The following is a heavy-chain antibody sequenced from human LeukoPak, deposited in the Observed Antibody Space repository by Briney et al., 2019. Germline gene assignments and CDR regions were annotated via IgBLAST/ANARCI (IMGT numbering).Heavy chain of an antibody. D-gene: IGHD4-17*01. CDR1: GGSFSGYY. Sequence: SETLSLTCAVYGGSFSGYYWSWIRQPPGKGLEWIGEINHSGSTNYNPSLKSRVTISVDTSKNQFSLKLSSVTAADTAVYYCAXXXVDYGDQPGVFDYWGQGTLVTVSS. CDR3: AXXXVDYGDQPGVFDY. V-gene: IGHV4-34*01. J-gene: IGHJ4*02. CDR2: INHSGST.